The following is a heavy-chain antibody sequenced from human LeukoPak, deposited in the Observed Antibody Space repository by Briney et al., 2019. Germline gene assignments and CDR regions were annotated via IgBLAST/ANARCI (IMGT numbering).Heavy chain of an antibody. D-gene: IGHD3-22*01. V-gene: IGHV5-51*01. CDR1: GYSFTSYW. Sequence: GESLKISCKGSGYSFTSYWIGWVRQMPEKGLEWMGIIYPGDSDTRYSPSFQGQVTISADKSISTAYLQWSSLKAPDTAMYYCASSRISMIVEGAFDIWGQGTMVTVSS. CDR3: ASSRISMIVEGAFDI. J-gene: IGHJ3*02. CDR2: IYPGDSDT.